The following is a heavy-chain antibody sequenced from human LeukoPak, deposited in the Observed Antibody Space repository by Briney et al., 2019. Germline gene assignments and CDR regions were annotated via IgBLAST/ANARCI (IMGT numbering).Heavy chain of an antibody. D-gene: IGHD3-16*01. Sequence: GGSLRLSCAASGFTFITYEMNWVRQAPGKGLEWVSYISSSGYTMYYADSVKGRFTISRDNGQNSLYLQMDGLRAEDTAVYYCARGGISYFDYRGQGTLVTVSS. V-gene: IGHV3-48*03. J-gene: IGHJ4*02. CDR3: ARGGISYFDY. CDR1: GFTFITYE. CDR2: ISSSGYTM.